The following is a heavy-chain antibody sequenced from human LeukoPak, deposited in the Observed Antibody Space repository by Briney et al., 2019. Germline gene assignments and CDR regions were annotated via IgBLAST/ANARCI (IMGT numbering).Heavy chain of an antibody. J-gene: IGHJ5*02. CDR2: VEHDGTTK. D-gene: IGHD3-3*02. Sequence: PGGSLRLSCLGSGFTFPSLGMHWVRQAPGKGLEWVAFVEHDGTTKYYADSVKGRFSISRDNSKNTLFLQMNNLRVDDTSMYYCVTDLHGINWYVHWGQGILVTVSS. CDR3: VTDLHGINWYVH. V-gene: IGHV3-30*02. CDR1: GFTFPSLG.